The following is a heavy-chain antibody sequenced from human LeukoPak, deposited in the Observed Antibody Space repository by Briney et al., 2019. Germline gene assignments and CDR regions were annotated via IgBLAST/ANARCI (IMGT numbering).Heavy chain of an antibody. Sequence: KSSETLSLTCSVSGASTTSYYWSWIRQPPGKGLEWIGYIYYSGSTNYNPSLKSRVTISVDTSKNQFSLKLSSVTAADTAVYYCARVAAAGEYFDYWGQGTLVTVSS. CDR3: ARVAAAGEYFDY. V-gene: IGHV4-59*01. CDR1: GASTTSYY. J-gene: IGHJ4*02. D-gene: IGHD6-13*01. CDR2: IYYSGST.